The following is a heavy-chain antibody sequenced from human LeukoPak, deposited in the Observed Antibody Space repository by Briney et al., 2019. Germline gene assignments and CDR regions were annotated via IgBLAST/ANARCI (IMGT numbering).Heavy chain of an antibody. CDR2: MNPNSGNT. CDR3: ARVTPYFWSGYRNY. D-gene: IGHD3-3*01. Sequence: ASVKVSCKASGYTFTSYDINWVRQATGQGLEWMGWMNPNSGNTGYAQKFQGRVTMTRNTSISTAYMELSSLRSEDTAVYYCARVTPYFWSGYRNYWGQGTLVTVSS. V-gene: IGHV1-8*01. CDR1: GYTFTSYD. J-gene: IGHJ4*02.